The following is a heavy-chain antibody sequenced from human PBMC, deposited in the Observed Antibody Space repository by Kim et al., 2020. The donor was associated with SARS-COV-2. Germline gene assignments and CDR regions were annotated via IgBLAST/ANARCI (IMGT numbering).Heavy chain of an antibody. CDR3: ARDPGVLLWFGEAHSNWLDP. V-gene: IGHV3-48*02. D-gene: IGHD3-10*01. J-gene: IGHJ5*02. CDR2: ISSSSSTI. CDR1: GFTFSSYS. Sequence: GGSLRLSCAASGFTFSSYSMNWVRQAPGKGLEWVSYISSSSSTIYYADSVKGRFTISRDNAKNSLYLQMNSLRDEDTAVYYCARDPGVLLWFGEAHSNWLDPWGQGTLVSVSS.